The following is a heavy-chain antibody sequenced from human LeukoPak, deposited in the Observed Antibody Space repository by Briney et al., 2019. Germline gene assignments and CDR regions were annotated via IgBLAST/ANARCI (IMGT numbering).Heavy chain of an antibody. J-gene: IGHJ6*03. Sequence: SETLSLTCTVSGDSISNYYWSWIRQPPGKGLEWIGNIYDSGSTNYNPSLKSRVTISVDTSKNQFSLKLSSVTAADTAVYYCASGGNYYYYYMDVWGKGTTVTVSS. CDR3: ASGGNYYYYYMDV. CDR2: IYDSGST. D-gene: IGHD3-10*01. CDR1: GDSISNYY. V-gene: IGHV4-59*12.